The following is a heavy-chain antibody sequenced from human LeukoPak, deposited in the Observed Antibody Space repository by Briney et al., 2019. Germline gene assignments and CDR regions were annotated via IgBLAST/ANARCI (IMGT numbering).Heavy chain of an antibody. CDR3: ANKKGRYNYGFDY. J-gene: IGHJ4*02. D-gene: IGHD5-18*01. V-gene: IGHV3-23*01. Sequence: GGSLRLSCAASGFTFSSYAMTWVRQAPGKGLEWVSVISTTGGNTYYADSVKGRFTISRDNSKNTLYLQMSSLRAEDTAVYYCANKKGRYNYGFDYWGQGTLVTVSS. CDR1: GFTFSSYA. CDR2: ISTTGGNT.